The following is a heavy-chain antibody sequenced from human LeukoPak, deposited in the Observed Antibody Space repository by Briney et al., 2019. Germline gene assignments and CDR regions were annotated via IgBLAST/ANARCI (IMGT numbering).Heavy chain of an antibody. J-gene: IGHJ6*03. Sequence: GSLRLSCAASGFTFSSYSMNWVRQAPGKGLEWVSSISSSSYIYYADSVKGRFTISRDNAKNSLYLQMNSLRAEDTAVYYCARGTTVTTASYMDVWGKGTTVTVSS. CDR2: ISSSSYI. D-gene: IGHD4-17*01. V-gene: IGHV3-21*01. CDR1: GFTFSSYS. CDR3: ARGTTVTTASYMDV.